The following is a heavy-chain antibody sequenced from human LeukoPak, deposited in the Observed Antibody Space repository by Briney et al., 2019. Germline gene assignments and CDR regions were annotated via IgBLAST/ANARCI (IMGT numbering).Heavy chain of an antibody. CDR3: AKDRKMSIAVGVGFDP. Sequence: GGSLRLSCAASGFTFSSYGMHWVRQAPGKGLEWVAVISYDGSNKYYADSVKGRFTISRDNSKNTLYLQMNSLRAEDTAVYYCAKDRKMSIAVGVGFDPWGQGTLVTVSS. CDR1: GFTFSSYG. V-gene: IGHV3-30*18. D-gene: IGHD6-19*01. CDR2: ISYDGSNK. J-gene: IGHJ5*02.